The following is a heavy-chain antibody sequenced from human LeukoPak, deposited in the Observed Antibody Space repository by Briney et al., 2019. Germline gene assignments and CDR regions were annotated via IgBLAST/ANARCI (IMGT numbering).Heavy chain of an antibody. V-gene: IGHV3-30-3*01. J-gene: IGHJ4*02. D-gene: IGHD2-2*01. CDR3: ARVPGDVEYCSSISCPRSRIDY. CDR1: GLTFTSSA. Sequence: GGSLRLSCAASGLTFTSSAMHWVRQAPGKGLEWVALISYDGNNKYYADSVKGRFTISRDNPKNTLYLQMNSLRAEDTAVYYCARVPGDVEYCSSISCPRSRIDYWGQGTLATVSS. CDR2: ISYDGNNK.